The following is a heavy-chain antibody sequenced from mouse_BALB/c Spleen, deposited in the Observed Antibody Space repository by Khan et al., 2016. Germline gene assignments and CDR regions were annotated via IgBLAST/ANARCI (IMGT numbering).Heavy chain of an antibody. J-gene: IGHJ2*01. CDR1: GFSLTSYG. Sequence: VQLVESGPGLVASSQSLSITCTVSGFSLTSYGVHWVRQPPGKGLEWLGVIWAGGSTNYNSALMSRLSISKDNSKSQVFFKMSSLQTDDTAMYYCARREDIWGQGTTLTVSS. CDR3: ARREDI. CDR2: IWAGGST. D-gene: IGHD1-3*01. V-gene: IGHV2-9*02.